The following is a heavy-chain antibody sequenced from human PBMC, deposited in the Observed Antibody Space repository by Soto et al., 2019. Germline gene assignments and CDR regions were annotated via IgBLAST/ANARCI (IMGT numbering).Heavy chain of an antibody. J-gene: IGHJ4*02. D-gene: IGHD3-3*01. CDR3: ASNTIFGVVILYFDY. CDR1: GGTFSSYA. CDR2: IIPIFGTA. Sequence: QVQLVQSGAEVKKPGSSVKVSCKASGGTFSSYAISWVRQAPGQGLEWMGGIIPIFGTANYAQKFQGRVTITADESTSTAYMELSSLRSEDTAVYYGASNTIFGVVILYFDYWGQGTLVTVSS. V-gene: IGHV1-69*01.